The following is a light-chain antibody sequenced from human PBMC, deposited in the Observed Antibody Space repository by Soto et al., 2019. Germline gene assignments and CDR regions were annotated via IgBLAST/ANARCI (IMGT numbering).Light chain of an antibody. CDR2: RNN. CDR3: TAWDGSLSGQV. J-gene: IGLJ3*02. V-gene: IGLV1-47*01. Sequence: QSVLTQPPSASGTPGQRVTISCSGSSSNIGINYVYWYQQLPGTAPKLLIYRNNQRPSGVPDRFSGSKSGTSASLAISGLRSEDEADYYCTAWDGSLSGQVFGGGTKLTVL. CDR1: SSNIGINY.